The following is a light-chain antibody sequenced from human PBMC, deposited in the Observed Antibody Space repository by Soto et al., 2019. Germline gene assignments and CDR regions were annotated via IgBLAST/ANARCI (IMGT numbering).Light chain of an antibody. CDR3: ASYSTSSPLVR. J-gene: IGLJ2*01. CDR1: RGDVGAYNF. CDR2: DVS. V-gene: IGLV2-14*01. Sequence: QSALTQPASVSASPGQWIPFSCTGTRGDVGAYNFVSWYQQHPGKAPKLMIFDVSNRPSGVSNRFSGSKSGNTASLTISGLQTEDDADYYCASYSTSSPLVRFGGGTTLIV.